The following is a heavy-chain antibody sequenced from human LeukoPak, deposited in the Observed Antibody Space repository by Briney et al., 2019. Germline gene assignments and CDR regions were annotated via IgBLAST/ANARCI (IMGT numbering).Heavy chain of an antibody. CDR1: GFTFSSYS. D-gene: IGHD3/OR15-3a*01. CDR3: ARVGTGNDAFDI. CDR2: ISSSSSYI. Sequence: GGSLRLSCAASGFTFSSYSMNWARQAPGKGLEWVSSISSSSSYIYYADSVKGRFTISRDNAKNSLYLQMNSLRAEDTAVYYCARVGTGNDAFDIWGQGTMVTVSS. J-gene: IGHJ3*02. V-gene: IGHV3-21*01.